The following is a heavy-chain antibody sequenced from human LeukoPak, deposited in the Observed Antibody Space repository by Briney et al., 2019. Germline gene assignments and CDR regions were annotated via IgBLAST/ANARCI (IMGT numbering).Heavy chain of an antibody. CDR1: GFTFSSYA. CDR2: ISGSGGST. Sequence: PGGSLRLSCAASGFTFSSYAMSWVRQAPGKGLEWVSAISGSGGSTYYADSVRGRFTISRDNSKNTLYLQMNSLRAEDTAVYYCANTKVAATLGLLFDYWGQGTLVTVSS. J-gene: IGHJ4*02. V-gene: IGHV3-23*01. CDR3: ANTKVAATLGLLFDY. D-gene: IGHD2-15*01.